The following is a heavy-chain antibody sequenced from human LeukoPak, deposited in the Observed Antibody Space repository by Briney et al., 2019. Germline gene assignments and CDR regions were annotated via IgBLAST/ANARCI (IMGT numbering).Heavy chain of an antibody. V-gene: IGHV4-39*07. CDR3: ARDLMAHYFDY. D-gene: IGHD5-24*01. J-gene: IGHJ4*02. Sequence: SETLSLTCTVSGGSISSSSYYWGWIRQPPGKGLEWIGSIYYSGSTYYNPSLKSRVTISVDTSKNQFSLKLSSVTAADTAVYYCARDLMAHYFDYWGQGTLVTVSS. CDR2: IYYSGST. CDR1: GGSISSSSYY.